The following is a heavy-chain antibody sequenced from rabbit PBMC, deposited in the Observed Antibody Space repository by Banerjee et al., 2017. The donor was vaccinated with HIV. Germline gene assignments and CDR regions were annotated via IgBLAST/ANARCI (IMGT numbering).Heavy chain of an antibody. CDR1: GLDFSNTYW. CDR2: INTISGDT. CDR3: VKSTSTVSSYGEL. D-gene: IGHD8-1*01. Sequence: QEQLEESGGDLVKPEGSLTLTCKASGLDFSNTYWICWVRQAPGKGLEWIACINTISGDTVYATWAKGRFTISKASWTTVTLQMTSLTAADTATYFCVKSTSTVSSYGELWGQGTLVTVS. J-gene: IGHJ3*01. V-gene: IGHV1S45*01.